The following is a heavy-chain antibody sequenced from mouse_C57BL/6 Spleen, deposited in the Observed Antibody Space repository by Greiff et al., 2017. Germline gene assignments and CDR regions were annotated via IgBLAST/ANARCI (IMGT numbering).Heavy chain of an antibody. CDR2: IYPGGGYT. V-gene: IGHV1-63*01. CDR1: GYTFTNYW. CDR3: ARYPYYYGSSPYAMDY. D-gene: IGHD1-1*01. Sequence: QVQLQQSGAELVRPGTSVKMSCKASGYTFTNYWIGWAKQRPGHGLEWIGDIYPGGGYTNYNEKFKGKATLTADKSSSTAYMQFSSLTSEDSAIYYCARYPYYYGSSPYAMDYWGQGTSVTVSS. J-gene: IGHJ4*01.